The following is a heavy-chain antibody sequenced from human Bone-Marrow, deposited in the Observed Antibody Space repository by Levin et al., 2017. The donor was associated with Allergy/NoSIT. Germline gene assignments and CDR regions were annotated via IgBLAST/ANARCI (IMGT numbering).Heavy chain of an antibody. D-gene: IGHD2-2*01. V-gene: IGHV3-74*01. CDR3: ARDVVVAPAIMGWGMGY. Sequence: PGGSLRLSCAASGFTLRTSWMHWVRQAPGKRLEWVSRVNSDGSSTSYADSVKGRFTISTDHAKNTLYLQMNSLRAEDTAVYYCARDVVVAPAIMGWGMGYWGHGTLVTVSS. CDR1: GFTLRTSW. J-gene: IGHJ4*01. CDR2: VNSDGSST.